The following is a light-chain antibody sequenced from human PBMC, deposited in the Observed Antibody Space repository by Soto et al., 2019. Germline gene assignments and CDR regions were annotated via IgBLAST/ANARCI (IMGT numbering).Light chain of an antibody. J-gene: IGKJ4*01. CDR1: QSVSSN. CDR2: GAS. Sequence: EIVMTQSPATLSVSPGERATLSCRASQSVSSNVAWYQQKPGQAPRLLIYGASTRATGIPATFSGSGSGTEFTLTISSLQSEDFAVYYCQQYSNWPPLTFGGGTKVEIK. CDR3: QQYSNWPPLT. V-gene: IGKV3-15*01.